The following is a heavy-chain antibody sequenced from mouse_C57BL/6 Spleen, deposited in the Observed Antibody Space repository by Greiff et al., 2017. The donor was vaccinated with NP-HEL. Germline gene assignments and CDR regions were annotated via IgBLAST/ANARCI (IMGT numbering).Heavy chain of an antibody. D-gene: IGHD2-1*01. J-gene: IGHJ1*03. CDR2: ISNGGGST. CDR3: ARQGGNSWYFDV. Sequence: EVKLVESGGGLVQPGGSLKLSCAASGFTFSDYYMYWVRQTPEKRLEWVAYISNGGGSTYYPDTVKGRFTISRDNAKNTLYLQMSRLKSEDTAMYYCARQGGNSWYFDVWGTGTTVTVSS. V-gene: IGHV5-12*01. CDR1: GFTFSDYY.